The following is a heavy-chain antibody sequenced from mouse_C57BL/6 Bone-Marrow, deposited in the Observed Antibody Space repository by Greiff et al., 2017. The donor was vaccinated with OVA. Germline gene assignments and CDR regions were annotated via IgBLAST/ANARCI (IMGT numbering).Heavy chain of an antibody. CDR2: ISDGGSYT. Sequence: DVKLVESGGGLVKPGGSLKLSCAASGFTFSSYAMSWVRQTPEKRLEWVATISDGGSYTYYPDNVKGRFTISRDNAKNNLYLQMSHLKSEDTAMYYCARGGYDYDGYYFDYWGQGTTLTVSS. J-gene: IGHJ2*01. CDR1: GFTFSSYA. V-gene: IGHV5-4*03. D-gene: IGHD2-4*01. CDR3: ARGGYDYDGYYFDY.